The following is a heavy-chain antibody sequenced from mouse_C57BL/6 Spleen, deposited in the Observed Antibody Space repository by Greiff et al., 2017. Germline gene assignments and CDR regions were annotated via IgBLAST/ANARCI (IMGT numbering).Heavy chain of an antibody. D-gene: IGHD2-3*01. V-gene: IGHV7-1*01. CDR3: ASHDGYYVGAMDY. Sequence: EVKVVESGGGLVQSGRSLRLSCATSGFTFSDFYMEWVRQAPGKGLEWIAASRNKANDYTTEYSASVKGRFIVSRDTSQSILYLQMNALRAEDTAIYYCASHDGYYVGAMDYWGQGTSVTVSS. CDR2: SRNKANDYTT. J-gene: IGHJ4*01. CDR1: GFTFSDFY.